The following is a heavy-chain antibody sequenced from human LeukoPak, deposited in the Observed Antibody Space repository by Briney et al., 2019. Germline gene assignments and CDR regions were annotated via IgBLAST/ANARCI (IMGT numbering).Heavy chain of an antibody. V-gene: IGHV4-4*09. Sequence: SETLSLTCSVSGGYISSYYWSWIRQPPGKGLEWIGCIYASGTTNSNPSLNSRLTISVDTSKNQFSLNLISVTAADTAVYYCARGSARWGYYMEVWGKGTMVTVSS. CDR3: ARGSARWGYYMEV. J-gene: IGHJ6*03. CDR1: GGYISSYY. D-gene: IGHD1-26*01. CDR2: IYASGTT.